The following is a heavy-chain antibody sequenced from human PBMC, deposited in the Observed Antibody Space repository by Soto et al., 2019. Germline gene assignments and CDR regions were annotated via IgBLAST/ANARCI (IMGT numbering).Heavy chain of an antibody. V-gene: IGHV1-24*01. Sequence: ASVKVSCKVSGYTLTELSMHWVRQAPGKGLEWMGGFDPEDGETIYAQKFQGRVTMTEDTSTDTAYMELSSLRSEDTAVYYCAISGGSYSWGHYYYGMDVWGQGTTVTVSS. CDR3: AISGGSYSWGHYYYGMDV. CDR1: GYTLTELS. D-gene: IGHD1-26*01. CDR2: FDPEDGET. J-gene: IGHJ6*02.